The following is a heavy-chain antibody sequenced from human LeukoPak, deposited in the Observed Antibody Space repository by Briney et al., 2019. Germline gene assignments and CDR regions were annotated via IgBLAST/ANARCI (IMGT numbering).Heavy chain of an antibody. Sequence: ASVKVSCKASGYTFTSYDINWVRQATGQGLEWMGWMNLNSGNTGYAQKFQGRGTITRNTSISTAYLELSRLRSDDTAVYYCARDIVGLRYFDWLLPDYWGQGTLVTVSS. D-gene: IGHD3-9*01. CDR3: ARDIVGLRYFDWLLPDY. CDR1: GYTFTSYD. J-gene: IGHJ4*02. V-gene: IGHV1-8*03. CDR2: MNLNSGNT.